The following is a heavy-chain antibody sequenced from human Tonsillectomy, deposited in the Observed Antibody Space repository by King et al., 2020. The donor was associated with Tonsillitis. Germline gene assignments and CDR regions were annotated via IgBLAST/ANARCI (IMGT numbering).Heavy chain of an antibody. Sequence: VQLVESGGGLVQPGGSLRLSCAASGLTFSSYWMSWVRQAPGKGLEWVANINHHESEKYYVDSVKGRFTISRDNAKNSLFLQLDSLRAEDTAVYYCAPASVWGRFDYWGQGALVTVSS. J-gene: IGHJ4*02. CDR2: INHHESEK. CDR3: APASVWGRFDY. CDR1: GLTFSSYW. V-gene: IGHV3-7*01. D-gene: IGHD3-16*01.